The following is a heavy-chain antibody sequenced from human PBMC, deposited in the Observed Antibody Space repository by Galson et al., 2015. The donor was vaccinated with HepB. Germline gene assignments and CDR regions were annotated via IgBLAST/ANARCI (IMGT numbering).Heavy chain of an antibody. CDR2: IRYDGSNY. CDR3: ARTMYYSESSAYRWFDP. D-gene: IGHD3-22*01. Sequence: SLRLSCAASGFTFSSYGMHWVRQAPGKGLEWVAFIRYDGSNYYYADSVKGRFTISRDNFKNTPYLQMNSLRGDDTAVYYCARTMYYSESSAYRWFDPWGQGTLVTVSS. J-gene: IGHJ5*02. CDR1: GFTFSSYG. V-gene: IGHV3-30*02.